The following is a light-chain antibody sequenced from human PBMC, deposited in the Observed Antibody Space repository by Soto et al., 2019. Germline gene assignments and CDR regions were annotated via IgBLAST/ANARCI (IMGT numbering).Light chain of an antibody. CDR3: KQSYSPPGR. J-gene: IGKJ1*01. Sequence: IQMTQSPSSLSASVGDRITITCRASQGIGSFLNWFQQKPGMAPKLLIYAASSLQGGVPSRFSGRGHGPDFTFTIRSLTPEDSATYYCKQSYSPPGRLGQGTNV. CDR2: AAS. V-gene: IGKV1-39*01. CDR1: QGIGSF.